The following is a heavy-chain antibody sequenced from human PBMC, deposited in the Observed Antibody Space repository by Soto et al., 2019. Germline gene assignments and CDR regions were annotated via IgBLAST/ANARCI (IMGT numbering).Heavy chain of an antibody. CDR3: ARADYYDSSGFYYDY. CDR1: GYIFTNHY. V-gene: IGHV1-46*01. J-gene: IGHJ4*02. CDR2: INPSGGST. D-gene: IGHD3-22*01. Sequence: QVQLVQSGAEVKKPGASVKVSCKASGYIFTNHYIHWGRQAPGQGLEWMGIINPSGGSTNYLQKFQGRVTMTRDTSTSTVYMELSSLRSEDTAVYFCARADYYDSSGFYYDYWGQGTLVTVSS.